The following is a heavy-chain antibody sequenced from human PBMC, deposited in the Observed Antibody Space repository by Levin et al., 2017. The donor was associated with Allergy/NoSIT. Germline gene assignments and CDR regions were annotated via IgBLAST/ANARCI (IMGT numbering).Heavy chain of an antibody. Sequence: GGSLRLSCAASGLTFSSYAMHWVRQAPGKGLEWVAVISYDGRYKYYADSVKGRFTISRDNSKNTLYLQMNSLSAEDTAVYHCARDSERHQPPDNNDLDYWGQGTRVTVSS. J-gene: IGHJ4*02. CDR3: ARDSERHQPPDNNDLDY. CDR1: GLTFSSYA. D-gene: IGHD3/OR15-3a*01. CDR2: ISYDGRYK. V-gene: IGHV3-30*04.